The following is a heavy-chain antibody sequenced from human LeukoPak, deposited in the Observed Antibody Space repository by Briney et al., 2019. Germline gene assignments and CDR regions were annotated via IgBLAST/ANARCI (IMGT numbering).Heavy chain of an antibody. D-gene: IGHD3-22*01. CDR3: AREDYYDSSGHFDY. CDR1: GGSISGYH. J-gene: IGHJ4*02. Sequence: SETLSLTCNVSGGSISGYHWSWIRQPPGKGLEWLGYIYYSGSSNYNPSLKSRVTISVDTSKNQFSLKLSSVTAADTAVYYCAREDYYDSSGHFDYWGQGTLVTVSS. CDR2: IYYSGSS. V-gene: IGHV4-59*12.